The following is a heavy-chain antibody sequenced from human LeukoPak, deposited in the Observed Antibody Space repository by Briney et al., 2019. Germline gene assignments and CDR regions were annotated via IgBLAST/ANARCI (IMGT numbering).Heavy chain of an antibody. CDR3: ARGRGSTAGLFDY. J-gene: IGHJ4*02. V-gene: IGHV3-33*01. CDR1: GFTFSSYG. CDR2: MWYDGSNT. Sequence: GGSLRLSCAASGFTFSSYGMHWVRQAPGKGLEWVAIMWYDGSNTYYADSVKGRFTISRDNSKHTLYLQMNSLRAEDTAVYYCARGRGSTAGLFDYWGQGTLVTVSS. D-gene: IGHD5-12*01.